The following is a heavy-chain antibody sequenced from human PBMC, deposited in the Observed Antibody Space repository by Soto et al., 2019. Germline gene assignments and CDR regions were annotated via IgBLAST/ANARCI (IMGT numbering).Heavy chain of an antibody. V-gene: IGHV4-59*01. CDR2: IYYSGST. CDR1: GGSISSYY. Sequence: SETLSLTCTVSGGSISSYYWSWIRQPPGKGLEWIGYIYYSGSTNYNPSLKSRVTISVDTSKNQFSLKLSSVTAADTAVYYCAGVSRRENWFDPWGQGTLVTVYS. CDR3: AGVSRRENWFDP. J-gene: IGHJ5*02.